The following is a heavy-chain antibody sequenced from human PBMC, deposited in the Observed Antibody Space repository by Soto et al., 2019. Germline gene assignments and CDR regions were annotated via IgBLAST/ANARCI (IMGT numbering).Heavy chain of an antibody. V-gene: IGHV3-7*03. CDR3: ARVDYKGIVVVPAAMIVY. D-gene: IGHD2-2*01. CDR2: IKQDGSEE. CDR1: GFTFGSYW. Sequence: PGGSLRLSCAASGFTFGSYWRSWVRQAPVKVLEWVANIKQDGSEEYYVDSLKGRFTISRDNAKNSLYLQMNSLRAEDTAVYYCARVDYKGIVVVPAAMIVYWGQGTLLTV. J-gene: IGHJ4*02.